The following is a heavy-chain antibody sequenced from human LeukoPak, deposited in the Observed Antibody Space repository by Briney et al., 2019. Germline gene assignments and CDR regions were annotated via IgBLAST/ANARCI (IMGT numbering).Heavy chain of an antibody. CDR3: ASGDTAMVTCDY. D-gene: IGHD5-18*01. V-gene: IGHV3-11*06. J-gene: IGHJ4*02. Sequence: GRFTISRDNAKNSLYLQMNSLRAEDTAVYYCASGDTAMVTCDYWGQGTLVTVSS.